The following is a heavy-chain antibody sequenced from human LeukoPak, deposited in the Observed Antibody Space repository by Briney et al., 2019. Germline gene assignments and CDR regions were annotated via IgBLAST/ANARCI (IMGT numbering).Heavy chain of an antibody. J-gene: IGHJ4*02. V-gene: IGHV4-59*01. CDR3: ARAPNPDFFDD. D-gene: IGHD2-8*01. Sequence: SETLSLTCTVSSGSIRTSYCSWIRQLPGKGLEWIGYIYYSGSTNYNPSLKSRVTISVDTSRSQFSLKLSSVTAADTAVYYCARAPNPDFFDDWGQGTLVTVSS. CDR1: SGSIRTSY. CDR2: IYYSGST.